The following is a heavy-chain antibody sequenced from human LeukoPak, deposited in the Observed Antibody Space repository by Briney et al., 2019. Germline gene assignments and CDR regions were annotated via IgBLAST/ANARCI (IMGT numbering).Heavy chain of an antibody. CDR2: IYSGGST. J-gene: IGHJ4*02. D-gene: IGHD3-10*01. CDR1: GFTVSSNY. V-gene: IGHV3-66*02. CDR3: AREGTMVRGADY. Sequence: GGSLRLTCAASGFTVSSNYMSWVRQAPGKGLEWVSVIYSGGSTYYADSVKGRFTISRDNSKNTLYLQMNSLRAEDTAVYYCAREGTMVRGADYWGQGTLVTVSS.